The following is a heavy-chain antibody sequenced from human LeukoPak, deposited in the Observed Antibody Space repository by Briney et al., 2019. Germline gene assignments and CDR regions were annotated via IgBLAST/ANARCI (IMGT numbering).Heavy chain of an antibody. D-gene: IGHD6-19*01. CDR2: ISGSGGST. CDR1: GFTFSSYA. V-gene: IGHV3-23*01. CDR3: ASNAGWYSSGAADY. J-gene: IGHJ4*02. Sequence: PGGSLRLSCAASGFTFSSYAMSWVRQAPGKGLEWVSAISGSGGSTYYADSVKGRFTISRDNPKNTLYLQMNSLRAEDTAVYYCASNAGWYSSGAADYWGQGTLVTVSS.